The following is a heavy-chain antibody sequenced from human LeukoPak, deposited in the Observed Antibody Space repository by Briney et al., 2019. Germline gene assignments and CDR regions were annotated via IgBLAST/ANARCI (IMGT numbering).Heavy chain of an antibody. CDR2: ISGSGGST. Sequence: GGSLRLSCAASGFTFSSYAMSWVRQAPGKGLEWVSTISGSGGSTHYADSVKGRFTISRDNAKNSLYLQMNSLRAEDTAVYYCARDLGDSSSSDWGQGTLVTVSS. J-gene: IGHJ4*02. CDR3: ARDLGDSSSSD. V-gene: IGHV3-23*01. D-gene: IGHD6-6*01. CDR1: GFTFSSYA.